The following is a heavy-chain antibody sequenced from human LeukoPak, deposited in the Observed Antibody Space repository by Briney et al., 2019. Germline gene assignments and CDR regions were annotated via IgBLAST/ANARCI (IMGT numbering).Heavy chain of an antibody. CDR3: AKSYCGGDCHFFDY. CDR2: ISGDTKTI. CDR1: GFSFNSYN. V-gene: IGHV3-48*01. J-gene: IGHJ4*02. D-gene: IGHD2-21*02. Sequence: PWGSLRLSCAASGFSFNSYNMNRVCQVPGTGLEWLSYISGDTKTIYYADSVKGRFTISRDNSKNTLYLQMNSLRAEDTAVYYCAKSYCGGDCHFFDYWGQGTLVTVSS.